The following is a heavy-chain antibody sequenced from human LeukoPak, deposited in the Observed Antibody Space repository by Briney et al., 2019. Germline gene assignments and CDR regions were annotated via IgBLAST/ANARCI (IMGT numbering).Heavy chain of an antibody. CDR2: INPNSGGT. CDR1: GYNFTGYY. V-gene: IGHV1-2*02. CDR3: ARDPFRRGYSYGYY. D-gene: IGHD5-18*01. J-gene: IGHJ4*02. Sequence: ASVKVSCKASGYNFTGYYMHWVRQAPGQGLEWIGWINPNSGGTNYAQKFQGRVTMTGDTSISTAYMELSRLRSDDTAVYYCARDPFRRGYSYGYYWGQGTLVSVSS.